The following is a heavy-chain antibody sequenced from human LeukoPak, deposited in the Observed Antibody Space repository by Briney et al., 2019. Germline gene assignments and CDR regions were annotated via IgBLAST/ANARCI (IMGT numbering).Heavy chain of an antibody. D-gene: IGHD3-10*01. Sequence: SGGSLRLSCAASGFTFSSYSMNWVRQAPGKGLEWVSSISSSSSYIYYADSVKGRFTISRDNAKNSLYLQMNSLRAEDTAVYYCARDTRSIYGSGSYYNNFLLGWFDPWGQGTLVTVSS. J-gene: IGHJ5*02. V-gene: IGHV3-21*01. CDR1: GFTFSSYS. CDR2: ISSSSSYI. CDR3: ARDTRSIYGSGSYYNNFLLGWFDP.